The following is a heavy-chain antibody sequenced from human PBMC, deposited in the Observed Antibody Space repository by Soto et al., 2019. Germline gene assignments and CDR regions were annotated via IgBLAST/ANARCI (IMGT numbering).Heavy chain of an antibody. J-gene: IGHJ4*02. V-gene: IGHV3-53*01. CDR1: GFTVSSNY. CDR3: ARSYNWHGHDY. Sequence: GGSLRLSCAASGFTVSSNYMSWVRQAPGKGLEWVSVIYSGGSTYYADSVKGRFTISRDNSNNTLYLQMNSLRAEDTAVYYCARSYNWHGHDYWGQGTLVTVSS. CDR2: IYSGGST. D-gene: IGHD1-20*01.